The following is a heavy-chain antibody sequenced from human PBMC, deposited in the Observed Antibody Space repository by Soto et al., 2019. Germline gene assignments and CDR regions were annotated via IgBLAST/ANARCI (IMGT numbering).Heavy chain of an antibody. J-gene: IGHJ6*03. CDR3: ARVRPPCSSTSCYGPVGGSDYMDV. D-gene: IGHD2-2*01. Sequence: SETLSLTCAVYGGSFSGYYWSWIRQPPGKGLEWIGEINHSGSTNYNPSLKSRVTISVDTSKNQFSLKLSSVTAADTAVYYCARVRPPCSSTSCYGPVGGSDYMDVWGKGTTVTVSS. CDR1: GGSFSGYY. V-gene: IGHV4-34*01. CDR2: INHSGST.